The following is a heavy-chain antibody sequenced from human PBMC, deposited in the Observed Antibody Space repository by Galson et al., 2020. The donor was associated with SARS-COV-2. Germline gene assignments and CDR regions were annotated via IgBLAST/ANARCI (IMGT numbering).Heavy chain of an antibody. Sequence: ASVTVSCQASGYTFTDYYIHWVRQAPGQGLEWMGWINHNSGGTKFADNFQGRVTMTSDTSVSTAYIELSRLTSDGPALYFFARETAAAANNCFDPWGQGTLVTVSS. CDR2: INHNSGGT. D-gene: IGHD6-13*01. V-gene: IGHV1-2*02. J-gene: IGHJ5*02. CDR3: ARETAAAANNCFDP. CDR1: GYTFTDYY.